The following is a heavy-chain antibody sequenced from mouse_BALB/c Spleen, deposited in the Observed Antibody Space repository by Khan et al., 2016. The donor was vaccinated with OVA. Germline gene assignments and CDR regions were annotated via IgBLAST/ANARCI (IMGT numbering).Heavy chain of an antibody. D-gene: IGHD1-1*01. CDR3: ARKNGSDFDY. V-gene: IGHV1-20*02. CDR1: GYSFTGYF. J-gene: IGHJ2*01. Sequence: VQLQQSGPELVKPGASVKISCKASGYSFTGYFMNWVMQSHGKSLEWIGRINPHIGETFYNQKFKDKATLTVDESSTTAHMELRSLSSEDSAGYYCARKNGSDFDYWGQGTTLTVSS. CDR2: INPHIGET.